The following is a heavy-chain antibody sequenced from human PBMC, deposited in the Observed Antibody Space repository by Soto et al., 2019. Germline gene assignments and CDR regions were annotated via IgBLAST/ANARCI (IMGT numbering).Heavy chain of an antibody. Sequence: QVQLVQSGAEVKKPGSSVKVSCKASGGTFSSYAISWVRQAPGQGLEWMGGIIPIFGTANYAQKFQGRVTITADESTSTAYMELSSLRSEDTAVHYCARGNPYYYGSGSSNPSFYYYYGMDVWGQGTTVTVSS. J-gene: IGHJ6*02. CDR3: ARGNPYYYGSGSSNPSFYYYYGMDV. D-gene: IGHD3-10*01. V-gene: IGHV1-69*12. CDR1: GGTFSSYA. CDR2: IIPIFGTA.